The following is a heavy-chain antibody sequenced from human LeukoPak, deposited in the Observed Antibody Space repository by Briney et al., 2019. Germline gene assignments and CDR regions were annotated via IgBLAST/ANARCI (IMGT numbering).Heavy chain of an antibody. CDR3: ARGPKSKYNWNERTDFDY. Sequence: ASVKVSCKASGYTFTSYYMHWVRQAPGQGLEWMGIINPSGGSTSYAQKFQGRVTRTRDTSTSTVHMELSSLRSEDTAVYYCARGPKSKYNWNERTDFDYWGQGTLVTVSS. CDR2: INPSGGST. J-gene: IGHJ4*02. V-gene: IGHV1-46*01. CDR1: GYTFTSYY. D-gene: IGHD1-20*01.